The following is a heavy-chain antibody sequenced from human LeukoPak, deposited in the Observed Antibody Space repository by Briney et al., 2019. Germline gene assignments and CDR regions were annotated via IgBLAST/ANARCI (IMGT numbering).Heavy chain of an antibody. J-gene: IGHJ4*02. CDR1: GGSISSYY. V-gene: IGHV4-59*08. D-gene: IGHD6-6*01. CDR3: ARHVVGYSSSSIFDY. CDR2: IYYSGST. Sequence: SETLSLTCTVSGGSISSYYWSWIRQPPGKRLEWIGYIYYSGSTNYNPSLKSRVTISVDTSKNQFSLKLSSVTAADTAVYYCARHVVGYSSSSIFDYWGQGTLVTVSS.